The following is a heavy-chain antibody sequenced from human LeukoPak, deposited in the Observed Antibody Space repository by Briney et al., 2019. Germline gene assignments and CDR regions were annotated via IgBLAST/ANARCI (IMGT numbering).Heavy chain of an antibody. J-gene: IGHJ4*02. V-gene: IGHV1-69*06. CDR1: GYTFTGYY. CDR3: ARAAPYYYDSSGYGY. CDR2: IIPIFGTA. Sequence: GASVKVSCKASGYTFTGYYMHWVRQAPGQGLEWMGGIIPIFGTANYAQKFQGRVTITADKSTSTAYMELSSLRSEDTAVYYCARAAPYYYDSSGYGYWGQGTLVTVSS. D-gene: IGHD3-22*01.